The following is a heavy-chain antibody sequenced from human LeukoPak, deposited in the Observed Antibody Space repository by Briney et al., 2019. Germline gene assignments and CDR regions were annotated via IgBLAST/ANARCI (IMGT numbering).Heavy chain of an antibody. CDR1: GYSISSGYS. V-gene: IGHV4-38-2*02. D-gene: IGHD2-2*01. CDR3: SRHLGHLSSMSWVDS. CDR2: IYHGGST. Sequence: PSETLSLTCTVSGYSISSGYSWGWIRQPPGEGLEWIASIYHGGSTYYNPSLKSRVTISVDTSKNQFSPKLNSVTAADTAVYYCSRHLGHLSSMSWVDSWGQGTLVTVSS. J-gene: IGHJ4*02.